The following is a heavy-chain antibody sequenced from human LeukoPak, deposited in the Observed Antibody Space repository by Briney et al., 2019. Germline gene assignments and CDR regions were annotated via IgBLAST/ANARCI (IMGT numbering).Heavy chain of an antibody. V-gene: IGHV3-74*01. CDR3: ARFVVVTAGDY. CDR1: GFTFSNYC. CDR2: LNSNGAFT. Sequence: PGGSLRLSCAASGFTFSNYCMNWVRQAPGKGLVWVARLNSNGAFTTYADSVKGRFTISRDTAKNTLYPQMNSLRVEDTAVYYCARFVVVTAGDYWGQGTLVTVSS. J-gene: IGHJ4*01. D-gene: IGHD2-21*02.